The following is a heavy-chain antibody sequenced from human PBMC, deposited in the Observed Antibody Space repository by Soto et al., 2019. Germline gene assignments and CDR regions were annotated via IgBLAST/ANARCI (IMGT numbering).Heavy chain of an antibody. CDR1: VVSVTSYH. CDR2: TAHTGNT. D-gene: IGHD2-2*01. J-gene: IGHJ5*02. V-gene: IGHV4-59*02. Sequence: KTSETLSLTCSVSVVSVTSYHWSWIRQVPGKGLEWIAYTAHTGNTNYNPSLKSRVIISLDTSKNQVSLQLTSVTAADTAVYYCARETHAGFTQYFDPWGEGTQGTV. CDR3: ARETHAGFTQYFDP.